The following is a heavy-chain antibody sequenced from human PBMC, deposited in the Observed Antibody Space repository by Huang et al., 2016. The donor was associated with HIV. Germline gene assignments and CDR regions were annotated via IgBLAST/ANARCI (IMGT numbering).Heavy chain of an antibody. CDR2: IESDGSSK. Sequence: EVELAESGGGSVRPGQSLRLSCVGSGFIFSDYWMHWVRQIPGKGRMWVARIESDGSSKSYADSVKGRFTIYRDNAKNTVYLQMSSLRVDDTAVYYCVRAKEKGYDFWSGYRYWGQGVQVTVSS. V-gene: IGHV3-74*02. CDR3: VRAKEKGYDFWSGYRY. D-gene: IGHD3-3*01. CDR1: GFIFSDYW. J-gene: IGHJ4*01.